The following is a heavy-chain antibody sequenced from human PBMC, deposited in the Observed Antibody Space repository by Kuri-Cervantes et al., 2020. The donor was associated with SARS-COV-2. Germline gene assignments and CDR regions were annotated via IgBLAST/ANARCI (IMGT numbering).Heavy chain of an antibody. V-gene: IGHV3-30-3*02. CDR1: GFTFSSYA. D-gene: IGHD3-10*01. J-gene: IGHJ4*02. CDR3: AKRPGSLDY. CDR2: ISYDGSNK. Sequence: LSLTCAASGFTFSSYAMHWVRQAPGKGLEWVAVISYDGSNKYYADSVKGRFTISRDNAKNSLYLQMNSLRAEDTAVYYCAKRPGSLDYWGQGTLVTVSS.